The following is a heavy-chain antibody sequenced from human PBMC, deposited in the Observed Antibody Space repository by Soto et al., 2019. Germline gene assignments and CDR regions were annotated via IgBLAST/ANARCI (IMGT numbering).Heavy chain of an antibody. J-gene: IGHJ6*02. D-gene: IGHD6-13*01. V-gene: IGHV4-39*01. CDR3: VRFFQAGAPYYYYYVVDV. Sequence: SETLSLTCSVSGGSISRSNYYWAWIRQPPGKGLEWIGSIFYSGITYYNPSLKSRVAVSVDTSKNQFSLNLSSVTAADTAVFYCVRFFQAGAPYYYYYVVDVWGQGTTVTVSS. CDR2: IFYSGIT. CDR1: GGSISRSNYY.